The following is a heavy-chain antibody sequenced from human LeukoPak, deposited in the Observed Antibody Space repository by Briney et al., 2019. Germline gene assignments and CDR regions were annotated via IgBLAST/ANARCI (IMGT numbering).Heavy chain of an antibody. Sequence: ASVKVSCKASGYTFTSYGISWVRQAPGQGLEWMGIINPSGGSTSYAQKFQGRVTMTRDTSTSTVYMELSSLRSEDTAMYYCARTLVYAIGGFDYWGQGTLVTVSS. CDR3: ARTLVYAIGGFDY. D-gene: IGHD2-8*01. CDR2: INPSGGST. J-gene: IGHJ4*02. V-gene: IGHV1-46*01. CDR1: GYTFTSYG.